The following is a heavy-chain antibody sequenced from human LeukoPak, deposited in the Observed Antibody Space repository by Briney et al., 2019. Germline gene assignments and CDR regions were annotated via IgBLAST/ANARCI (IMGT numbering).Heavy chain of an antibody. Sequence: SETLSLTCAVSRYSISNGDFWALLRQPPGKGLEWIASAAPGGGPHYNPSLKSRVRLSVDSSKNEISLELSSVTAADTAVYYCARSGHTRMDIFDYGGQGHLVAVSS. J-gene: IGHJ4*02. D-gene: IGHD2-2*03. CDR3: ARSGHTRMDIFDY. V-gene: IGHV4-38-2*01. CDR1: RYSISNGDF. CDR2: AAPGGGP.